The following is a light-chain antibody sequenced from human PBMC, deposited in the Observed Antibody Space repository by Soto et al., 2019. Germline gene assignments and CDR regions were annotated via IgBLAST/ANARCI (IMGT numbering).Light chain of an antibody. CDR3: QQYNNWSYT. CDR1: QSVSSN. V-gene: IGKV3-15*01. CDR2: GAS. Sequence: EIVMTQSPATLSVSPGERATVSCRASQSVSSNLAWYPQKPGQAPWLLIYGASTRATGIPASFSGSGSGTEFTRTISSLQSEDFAVYYCQQYNNWSYTFGQGTKLEIK. J-gene: IGKJ2*01.